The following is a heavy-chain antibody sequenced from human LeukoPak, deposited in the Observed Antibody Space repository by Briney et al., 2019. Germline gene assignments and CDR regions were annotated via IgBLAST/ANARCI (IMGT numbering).Heavy chain of an antibody. CDR2: INPNSGGT. CDR3: AKDHYHKIHSVMVTAPDY. V-gene: IGHV1-2*02. D-gene: IGHD2-21*02. CDR1: GYTFTGYY. Sequence: ASVKVSCKASGYTFTGYYMHWVRQAPGQGLEWMGWINPNSGGTNYAQKFQGRVTMTRDTSTSTVYMELRSLRSEDTAVYYCAKDHYHKIHSVMVTAPDYWGQGTLVIVSS. J-gene: IGHJ4*02.